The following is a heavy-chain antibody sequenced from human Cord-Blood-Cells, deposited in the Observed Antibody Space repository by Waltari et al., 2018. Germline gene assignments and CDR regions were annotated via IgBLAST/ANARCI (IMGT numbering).Heavy chain of an antibody. Sequence: QVQLVQSGAEVKKPGSSVKVSCKAAGATFSSYSISWVRQAPGQGLEWMGGIIPIFGTANYAQKCQGRVTITADESTSTAYMELSSLRSEDTAVYYCARDLPDYYGSAFDYWGQGTLVTVSS. D-gene: IGHD3-10*01. CDR3: ARDLPDYYGSAFDY. CDR1: GATFSSYS. V-gene: IGHV1-69*01. J-gene: IGHJ4*02. CDR2: IIPIFGTA.